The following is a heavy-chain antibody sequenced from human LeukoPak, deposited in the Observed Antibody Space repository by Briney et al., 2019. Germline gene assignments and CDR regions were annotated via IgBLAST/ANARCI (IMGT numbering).Heavy chain of an antibody. CDR1: GFTFSSYA. Sequence: GGSLRLSCAASGFTFSSYAMHWVRQAPGKGLEWVAVISYDGSNKYYADSVKGRFTISRDNSKNTLYLQMNSLRAEDTAVYYCARDANSGRVPHWYFDLWGRGTLVTVSS. D-gene: IGHD5-12*01. V-gene: IGHV3-30-3*01. CDR3: ARDANSGRVPHWYFDL. CDR2: ISYDGSNK. J-gene: IGHJ2*01.